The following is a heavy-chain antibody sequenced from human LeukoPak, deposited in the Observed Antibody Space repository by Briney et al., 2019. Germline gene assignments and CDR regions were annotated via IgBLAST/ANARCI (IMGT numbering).Heavy chain of an antibody. D-gene: IGHD3-22*01. CDR3: ARDDDPAYYYDSSGYPVDY. J-gene: IGHJ4*02. CDR2: ISSSGSTI. CDR1: GFTFSSYE. V-gene: IGHV3-48*03. Sequence: GGSLRLSCAASGFTFSSYEMNWVRQAPGKGLEWVSYISSSGSTIYYADSVKGRFTISRDNAKNSLYLQMNSLRAEDTAVYYCARDDDPAYYYDSSGYPVDYWGQGTLVTVSS.